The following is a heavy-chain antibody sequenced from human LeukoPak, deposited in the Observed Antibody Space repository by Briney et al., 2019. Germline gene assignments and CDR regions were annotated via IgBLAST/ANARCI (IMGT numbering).Heavy chain of an antibody. CDR1: GLSFGGDA. CDR2: IRDKVSGGTT. CDR3: TINYYNGSLYEDY. Sequence: GGSLRLSCRGSGLSFGGDAVSWVRQAPGKGLEGVGFIRDKVSGGTTEYVAPVRGRFTISRDDSRSIAYLQMTRLKTEDTAVYYCTINYYNGSLYEDYWGQGTLVTVSS. J-gene: IGHJ4*02. V-gene: IGHV3-49*04. D-gene: IGHD3-22*01.